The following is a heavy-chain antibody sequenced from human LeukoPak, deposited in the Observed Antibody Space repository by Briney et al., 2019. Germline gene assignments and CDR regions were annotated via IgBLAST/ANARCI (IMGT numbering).Heavy chain of an antibody. Sequence: KPSETLSLTCAVSGYSISSGYYWGWIRPPPGKGLEWIGTIYHSGSTYYNPSLKSRVTISVDTSKNQFSLKLSSVTAADTAVYYCARDGASSLWFGELLTRFDPWGQGTLVTVSS. J-gene: IGHJ5*02. D-gene: IGHD3-10*01. CDR1: GYSISSGYY. V-gene: IGHV4-38-2*02. CDR2: IYHSGST. CDR3: ARDGASSLWFGELLTRFDP.